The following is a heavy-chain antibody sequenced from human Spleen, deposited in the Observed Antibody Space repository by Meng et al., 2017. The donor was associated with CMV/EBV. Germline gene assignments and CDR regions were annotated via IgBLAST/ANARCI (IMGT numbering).Heavy chain of an antibody. V-gene: IGHV1-46*01. CDR1: GYILTNYY. CDR2: INPSGGST. J-gene: IGHJ3*02. Sequence: ASVKVSCKASGYILTNYYMHWVRQAPGQGLEWMAIINPSGGSTSSAQKFQGRVTLTRDTSTSTVYMELSSLRSEDTAVYYCARDSYGVDNAFDIWGQGTMVTVSS. D-gene: IGHD4-17*01. CDR3: ARDSYGVDNAFDI.